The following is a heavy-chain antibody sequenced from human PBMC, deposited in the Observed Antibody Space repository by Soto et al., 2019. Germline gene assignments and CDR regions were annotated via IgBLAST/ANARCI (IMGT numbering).Heavy chain of an antibody. CDR2: IIPIPGTA. CDR1: GGTFSSYA. CDR3: ARSQGSSTSLEIYYYYYYGMDV. J-gene: IGHJ6*02. V-gene: IGHV1-69*01. D-gene: IGHD2-2*01. Sequence: QVQLVQSGAEVKKPGSSVKVSCKASGGTFSSYAISWVRQSPGQGLEWMGGIIPIPGTANYAQKFQGRVTITADESTSTVYMDLRSIRSEDTAVYYCARSQGSSTSLEIYYYYYYGMDVWGQGTTVTVSS.